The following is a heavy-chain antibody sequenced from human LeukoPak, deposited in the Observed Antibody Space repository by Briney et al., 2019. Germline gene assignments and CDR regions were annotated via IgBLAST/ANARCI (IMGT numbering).Heavy chain of an antibody. CDR1: GFTVSSNY. J-gene: IGHJ6*03. V-gene: IGHV3-53*01. D-gene: IGHD5-18*01. CDR2: IYSGGST. Sequence: PGGSLRLSCAASGFTVSSNYMSWVRQAPGKGLEWVSVIYSGGSTYYADSVKGRFTISRDNSKNTLYLQMNSLRAEDTVVYYCARPSRGYSYGWDYYYMDVWGKGTTVTASS. CDR3: ARPSRGYSYGWDYYYMDV.